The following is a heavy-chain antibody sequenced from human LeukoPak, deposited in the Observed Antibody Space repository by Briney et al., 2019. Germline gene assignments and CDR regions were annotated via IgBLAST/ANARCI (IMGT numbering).Heavy chain of an antibody. D-gene: IGHD1-26*01. V-gene: IGHV1-18*01. CDR3: ARGPLVGATTGYFQH. Sequence: ASVKVSCKASGYTFTSYGISWVRQAPGQGLEWMGWISAYNGNANYPQKLQGRVTMTTDTSTSTAYMELRSLRSDDTAVYYCARGPLVGATTGYFQHWGQGTLVTVSS. J-gene: IGHJ1*01. CDR2: ISAYNGNA. CDR1: GYTFTSYG.